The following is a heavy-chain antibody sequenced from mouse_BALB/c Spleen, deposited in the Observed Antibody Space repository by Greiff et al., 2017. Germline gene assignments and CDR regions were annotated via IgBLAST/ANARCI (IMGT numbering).Heavy chain of an antibody. CDR1: GYTFTSYW. D-gene: IGHD2-14*01. J-gene: IGHJ2*01. CDR2: IYPGDGDT. V-gene: IGHV1-87*01. CDR3: ARSQVQYYVDD. Sequence: VKVVESGAELARPGASVKLSCKASGYTFTSYWMQWVKQRPGQGLEWIGAIYPGDGDTRYTQKFKGKATLTADKSSSTAYMQLSSLASEDSAVYYCARSQVQYYVDDWGQGTTLTVSS.